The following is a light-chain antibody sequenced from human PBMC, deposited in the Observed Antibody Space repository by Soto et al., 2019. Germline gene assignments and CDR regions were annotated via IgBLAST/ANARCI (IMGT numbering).Light chain of an antibody. V-gene: IGKV3-15*01. CDR3: QQYNNWPPP. CDR2: GAS. J-gene: IGKJ5*01. CDR1: QSVSSN. Sequence: IGSAPCPDTLYVSPGARAPIYRRASQSVSSNLAWYQQKPGQAPRLLIYGASTRATGIPARFSGSGSGTEFTLTISSLQSEDFAVYYCQQYNNWPPPFGQGTRLEIK.